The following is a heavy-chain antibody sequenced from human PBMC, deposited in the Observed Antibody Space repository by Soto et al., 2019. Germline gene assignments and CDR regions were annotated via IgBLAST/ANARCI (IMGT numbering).Heavy chain of an antibody. CDR1: GFTFSSYG. J-gene: IGHJ5*02. D-gene: IGHD3-10*01. CDR2: IWYDGSNK. CDR3: ARAAPGELYNWFDP. V-gene: IGHV3-33*01. Sequence: QVQLVESGGGVVQPGRSLRLSCAASGFTFSSYGMHWVRQAPGKGLEWVAVIWYDGSNKYYADSVKGRFTISRDNSKNTLYLQMNSLRAEDTAFYYWARAAPGELYNWFDPWGQGTLVTVSS.